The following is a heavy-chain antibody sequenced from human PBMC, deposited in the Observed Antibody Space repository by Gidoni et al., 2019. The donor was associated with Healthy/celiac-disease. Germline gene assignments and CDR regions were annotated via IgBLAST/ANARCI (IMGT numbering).Heavy chain of an antibody. J-gene: IGHJ4*02. CDR3: AKYDYGDYGRWYFDY. CDR1: GFTFSSYA. V-gene: IGHV3-23*01. D-gene: IGHD4-17*01. Sequence: EVPLLESGGGLVQPGGSLRLPCAASGFTFSSYAMRWVRQAPGKGLEWVSAISGSGGSTYYADSVKGRFTISRDNSKNTLYLQMNSLRAEDTAVYYCAKYDYGDYGRWYFDYWGQGTLVTVSS. CDR2: ISGSGGST.